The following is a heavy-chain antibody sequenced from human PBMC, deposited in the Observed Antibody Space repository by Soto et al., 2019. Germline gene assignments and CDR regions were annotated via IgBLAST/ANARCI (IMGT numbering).Heavy chain of an antibody. CDR1: GGSISSGDYY. Sequence: PSETLSLTCTVSGGSISSGDYYWSWIRQPPGKGLEWIGYIYYSGSTYYNPSLKSRVTISVDTSKNQFSLELSSVTAADTAVYYCARTAAMANFDYWGQGTLVTVSS. D-gene: IGHD5-18*01. V-gene: IGHV4-30-4*01. CDR2: IYYSGST. CDR3: ARTAAMANFDY. J-gene: IGHJ4*02.